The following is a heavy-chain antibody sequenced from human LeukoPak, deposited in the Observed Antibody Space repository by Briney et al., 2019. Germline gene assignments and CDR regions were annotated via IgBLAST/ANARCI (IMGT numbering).Heavy chain of an antibody. D-gene: IGHD5-24*01. J-gene: IGHJ3*02. V-gene: IGHV3-23*01. Sequence: GGSLRLSCVGSGFTFRSHAMSWVRQAPEKGLEFVSGIYENGGTTYYADSVKGRFSISRDNSKNTLYLQMNSLRAEDTAVYYCARDTIGGAFDIWGQGTMVTVSS. CDR1: GFTFRSHA. CDR2: IYENGGTT. CDR3: ARDTIGGAFDI.